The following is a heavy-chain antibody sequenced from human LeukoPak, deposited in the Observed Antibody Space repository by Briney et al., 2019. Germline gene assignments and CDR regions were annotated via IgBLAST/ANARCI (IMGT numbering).Heavy chain of an antibody. Sequence: SETLPLTCAVYGGSFSGYYWSWIRQPPGKGLEWIGEINHSGSTNYNPSLKGRVTISVDTSKNQFSLKLSSVTAADTAVYYCARGGLRFLEWLRSGFDPWGQGTLVTVSS. CDR2: INHSGST. CDR1: GGSFSGYY. D-gene: IGHD3-3*01. J-gene: IGHJ5*02. CDR3: ARGGLRFLEWLRSGFDP. V-gene: IGHV4-34*01.